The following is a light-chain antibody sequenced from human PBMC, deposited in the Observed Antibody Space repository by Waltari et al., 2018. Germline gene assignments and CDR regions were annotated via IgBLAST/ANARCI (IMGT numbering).Light chain of an antibody. CDR2: SND. V-gene: IGLV1-44*01. CDR1: SSNLGTNP. CDR3: ATWDDSLNGQL. Sequence: QSVLTQPPSASGTPGQRVTISCSGSSSNLGTNPVNWYQQLPGAAPKLLLYSNDQRPAAVPDRFSGSKSGTSASLGISGLQSEDEADYYCATWDDSLNGQLFGGGTKLTVL. J-gene: IGLJ2*01.